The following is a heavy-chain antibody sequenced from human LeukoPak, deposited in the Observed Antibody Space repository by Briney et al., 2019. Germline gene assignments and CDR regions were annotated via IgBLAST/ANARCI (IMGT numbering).Heavy chain of an antibody. J-gene: IGHJ5*02. V-gene: IGHV3-20*04. Sequence: GGSLRLSCAASGFTFDDYGMRWVRQAPGKGLEWVSGINWNGGSTGYADSVKGRFTISRDNAKNSLYLQMNSLRAEDTALYYCARANGDSWFDPWGEGTLVTVSA. CDR1: GFTFDDYG. CDR3: ARANGDSWFDP. CDR2: INWNGGST. D-gene: IGHD4-17*01.